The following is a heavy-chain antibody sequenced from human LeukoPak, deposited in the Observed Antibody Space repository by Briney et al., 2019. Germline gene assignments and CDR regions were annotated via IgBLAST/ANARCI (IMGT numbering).Heavy chain of an antibody. Sequence: GGSLRLSCAASGFTFSSYSMNWVRQAPGKGLEWVSSISSSSSYIYYADSVKGRFTISRDNAKNPLYLQMNSLRAEDTAVYYCARVRADDYGDYGPGDYWGQGTLVTVSS. CDR3: ARVRADDYGDYGPGDY. J-gene: IGHJ4*02. D-gene: IGHD4-17*01. CDR2: ISSSSSYI. CDR1: GFTFSSYS. V-gene: IGHV3-21*01.